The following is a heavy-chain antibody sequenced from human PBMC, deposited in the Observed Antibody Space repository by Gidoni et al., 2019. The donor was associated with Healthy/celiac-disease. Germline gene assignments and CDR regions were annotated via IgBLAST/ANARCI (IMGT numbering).Heavy chain of an antibody. CDR3: ARSLRQLWLPGALPSRVDDAFDI. Sequence: EVQLVQSGAEVKKPGESLKISCKGSGYSFHSYWIGWVRQMPGKGLEWMGIIYPGDSDTRYSPSFQGQVTIAADKSISTAYLQWSSLKASDTAMYYCARSLRQLWLPGALPSRVDDAFDIWGQGTMVTVSS. V-gene: IGHV5-51*03. D-gene: IGHD5-18*01. CDR2: IYPGDSDT. J-gene: IGHJ3*02. CDR1: GYSFHSYW.